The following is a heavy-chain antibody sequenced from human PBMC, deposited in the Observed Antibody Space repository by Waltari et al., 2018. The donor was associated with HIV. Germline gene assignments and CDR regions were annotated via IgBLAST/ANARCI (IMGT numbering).Heavy chain of an antibody. CDR2: IYPDDADT. J-gene: IGHJ5*02. Sequence: EVPLEQSGAEVTKPGESLKISWKASGFTFTNHWIAWARQPPGKGLEWMGIIYPDDADTRHSPSFEGHVTISADKSTTTAYLQWTSLRASDSGIYYCARHRLGRSWFDPWGQGTLVTVAS. CDR3: ARHRLGRSWFDP. V-gene: IGHV5-51*01. D-gene: IGHD6-6*01. CDR1: GFTFTNHW.